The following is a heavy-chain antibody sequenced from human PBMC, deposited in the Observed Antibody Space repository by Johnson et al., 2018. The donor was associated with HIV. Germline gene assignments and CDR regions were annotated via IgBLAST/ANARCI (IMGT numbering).Heavy chain of an antibody. V-gene: IGHV3-23*04. CDR3: ARTTRMVGAFDI. J-gene: IGHJ3*02. CDR2: ISGSGDST. CDR1: GFTFSSYG. Sequence: EKLVESGGGVVQPGGSLRLSCAASGFTFSSYGMYWVRQAPGKGLEWVSGISGSGDSTYYADSVKGRFTISRDNSKNTLYLQMNSLRAEDTAVYYCARTTRMVGAFDIWGQGTMVTVSS. D-gene: IGHD2-15*01.